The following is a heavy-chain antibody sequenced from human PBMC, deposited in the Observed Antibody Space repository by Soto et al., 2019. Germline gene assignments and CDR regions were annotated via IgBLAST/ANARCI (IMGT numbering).Heavy chain of an antibody. CDR3: ARNLREGRYSPFDY. CDR2: IFTSGGT. J-gene: IGHJ4*02. V-gene: IGHV3-11*01. CDR1: GFTVASYT. Sequence: GGSLRLSCSGSGFTVASYTMGWVRLAAGKGLEWVATIFTSGGTRYADSVMGRFTISRDNAKNSLFLQMNSLRAEDTAVYYCARNLREGRYSPFDYWGPGTLVTVSS. D-gene: IGHD1-26*01.